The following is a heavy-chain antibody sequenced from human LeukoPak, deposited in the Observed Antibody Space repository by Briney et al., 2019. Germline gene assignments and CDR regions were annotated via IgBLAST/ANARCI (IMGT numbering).Heavy chain of an antibody. CDR1: GGSISSGSYY. CDR3: ASVRGYSSGWYASGFDP. D-gene: IGHD6-19*01. Sequence: PSETLSLTCTVSGGSISSGSYYWSWIRQPAGKGLEWIGRIYTSGSTNYNPSLKSRVTISLDTSKNQFSLKLRSVTAADTAVYYCASVRGYSSGWYASGFDPWGQGTLVTVSS. J-gene: IGHJ5*02. CDR2: IYTSGST. V-gene: IGHV4-61*02.